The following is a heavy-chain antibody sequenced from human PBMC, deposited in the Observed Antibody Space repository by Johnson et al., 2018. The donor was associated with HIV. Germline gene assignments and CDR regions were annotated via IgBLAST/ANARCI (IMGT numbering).Heavy chain of an antibody. CDR1: GFTFSSYA. V-gene: IGHV3-30-3*01. D-gene: IGHD4-17*01. J-gene: IGHJ3*02. CDR3: ARGMTTVTNHDALDI. CDR2: ISYDGSNK. Sequence: QMQLVESGGGVVQPGRSLRLSCAASGFTFSSYAMHWVRQAPGKGLEWVAVISYDGSNKYYADSVKGRFTISRDNSKNTLYLQMNSLRAEDKAVYYCARGMTTVTNHDALDIWGQGTMVTGS.